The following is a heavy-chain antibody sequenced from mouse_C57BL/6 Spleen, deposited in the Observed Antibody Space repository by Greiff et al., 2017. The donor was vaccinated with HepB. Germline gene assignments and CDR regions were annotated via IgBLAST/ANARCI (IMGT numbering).Heavy chain of an antibody. CDR2: IYPGDGDT. CDR1: GYAFSSSW. CDR3: ARQTGYYAMDY. D-gene: IGHD4-1*01. Sequence: VKLMESGPELVKPGASVKISCKASGYAFSSSWMNWVKQRPGKGLEWIGRIYPGDGDTNYNGKFKGKATLTADKSSSTAYMQLSSLTSEDSAVYFCARQTGYYAMDYWGQGTSVTVSS. J-gene: IGHJ4*01. V-gene: IGHV1-82*01.